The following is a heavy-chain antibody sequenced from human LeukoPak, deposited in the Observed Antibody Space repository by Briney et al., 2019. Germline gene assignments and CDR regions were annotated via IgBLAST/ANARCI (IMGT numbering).Heavy chain of an antibody. D-gene: IGHD2-2*02. J-gene: IGHJ6*02. CDR3: ARVGFRYCSSTSCYNYYYYGMDV. V-gene: IGHV1-8*01. CDR1: GYTFTSYD. Sequence: VASVKVSCKASGYTFTSYDINWVRQATGQGLEWMGWMNPNSGNTGYAQKFQGRVTMTRNTSISTAYMELSSLRSDDTAVYYCARVGFRYCSSTSCYNYYYYGMDVWGQGTTVTVSS. CDR2: MNPNSGNT.